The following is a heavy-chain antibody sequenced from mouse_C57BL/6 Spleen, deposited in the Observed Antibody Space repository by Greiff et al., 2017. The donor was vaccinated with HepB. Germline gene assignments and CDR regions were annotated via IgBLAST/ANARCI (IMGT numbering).Heavy chain of an antibody. D-gene: IGHD1-1*01. J-gene: IGHJ3*01. CDR3: ARGYYCSSYGFAY. CDR1: GYTFTDYN. Sequence: EVKLVESGPELVKPGASVKMSCKASGYTFTDYNMHWVKQSHGKSLEWIGYINPNNGGTSYNQKFKGKATLTVNKSSSTAYMELRSLTSEDSAVYYCARGYYCSSYGFAYWGQGTLVTVSA. CDR2: INPNNGGT. V-gene: IGHV1-22*01.